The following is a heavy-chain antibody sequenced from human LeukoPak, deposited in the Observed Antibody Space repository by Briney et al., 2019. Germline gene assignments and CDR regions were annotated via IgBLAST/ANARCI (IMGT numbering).Heavy chain of an antibody. J-gene: IGHJ3*02. CDR1: GYTFTSYG. V-gene: IGHV1-18*01. D-gene: IGHD5-18*01. CDR2: ISAYNGNT. CDR3: ARDPEIDTAMARGAFDI. Sequence: ASVKVSCKASGYTFTSYGISWVRQAPGQGLEWMGWISAYNGNTNYVQKLQGRVTMTTDTSTSTAYMELRSLRSDDTAVYYCARDPEIDTAMARGAFDIWGQGTMVTVSS.